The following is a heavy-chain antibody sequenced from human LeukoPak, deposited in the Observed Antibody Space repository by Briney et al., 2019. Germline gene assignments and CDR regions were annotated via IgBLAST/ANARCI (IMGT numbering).Heavy chain of an antibody. CDR2: ISSSSSYI. J-gene: IGHJ4*02. V-gene: IGHV3-21*01. CDR3: ARDSEYSSGWYVFGSGYYFDY. D-gene: IGHD6-19*01. Sequence: GGSLRLSCAASGFTFSSYSMNWVRQAPGKGLEWVSSISSSSSYIYYADSVKGRFTISRDNAKNSLYLQMDSLRAEDTAVYYCARDSEYSSGWYVFGSGYYFDYWGQGTLVTVSS. CDR1: GFTFSSYS.